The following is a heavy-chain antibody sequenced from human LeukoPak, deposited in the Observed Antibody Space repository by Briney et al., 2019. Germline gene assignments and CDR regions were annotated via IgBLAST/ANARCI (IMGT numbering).Heavy chain of an antibody. J-gene: IGHJ4*02. CDR3: ARTDYGDYRIDY. D-gene: IGHD4-17*01. CDR2: INPSGGST. CDR1: GYTFTSYY. V-gene: IGHV1-46*01. Sequence: ASVKVSCTASGYTFTSYYMHWVRQAPGQGLEWMGIINPSGGSTSYAQKFQGRVTMTRDTSTSTVYMALSSLRSEDTAVYYCARTDYGDYRIDYWGQGTLVTVSS.